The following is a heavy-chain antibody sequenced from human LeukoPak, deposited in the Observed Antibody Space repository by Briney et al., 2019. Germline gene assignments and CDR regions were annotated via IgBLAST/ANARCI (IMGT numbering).Heavy chain of an antibody. D-gene: IGHD1-26*01. J-gene: IGHJ4*02. CDR3: ARDLSPGGSYYVFDY. V-gene: IGHV3-48*04. CDR2: ISSSSSTI. CDR1: GFTFSSYS. Sequence: GGSLRLSCAASGFTFSSYSMNWVRQAPGKGLEWVSYISSSSSTIYYADSVKGRFTISRDNAKNSLYLQMNSLRAEDTAVYYCARDLSPGGSYYVFDYWGQGTLVTVSS.